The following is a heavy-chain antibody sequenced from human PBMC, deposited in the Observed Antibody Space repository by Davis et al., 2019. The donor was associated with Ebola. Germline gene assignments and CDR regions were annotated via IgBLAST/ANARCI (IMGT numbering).Heavy chain of an antibody. Sequence: PSETLSLTCTVDGGSFRSRDYYWSWVRQSPGQGLEWIGEINHRGDTDYNPSLRSRVTMSIDPSRLQFSLRLASVTASDTALYYCASLHQIRGKTCFDSWGQGNLVVVSS. CDR2: INHRGDT. CDR1: GGSFRSRDYY. D-gene: IGHD4-11*01. CDR3: ASLHQIRGKTCFDS. J-gene: IGHJ4*02. V-gene: IGHV4-34*01.